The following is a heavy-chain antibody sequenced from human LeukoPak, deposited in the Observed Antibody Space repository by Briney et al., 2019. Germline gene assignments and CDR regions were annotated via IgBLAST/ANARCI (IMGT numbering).Heavy chain of an antibody. D-gene: IGHD2-2*01. CDR2: ISSSSSTI. CDR3: ARVTRYCSSSSCWTHFDY. CDR1: GFTFSSYS. Sequence: PGGSLRLSCAASGFTFSSYSMNWVHQAPGKGLEWFSYISSSSSTIYYADSVKVRFTISRDNAKNSLYLQMNSLRDGDTAVYYCARVTRYCSSSSCWTHFDYWGQGTLVTVSS. J-gene: IGHJ4*02. V-gene: IGHV3-48*02.